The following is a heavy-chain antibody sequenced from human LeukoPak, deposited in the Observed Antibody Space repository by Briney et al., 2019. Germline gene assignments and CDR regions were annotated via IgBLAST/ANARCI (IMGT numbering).Heavy chain of an antibody. CDR2: TYSGGST. D-gene: IGHD3-22*01. CDR3: ARDQYYYDSSAEGGAFDI. J-gene: IGHJ3*02. Sequence: TGGSLRLSCIASRFTVSSTYMSWVRQAPGKGLEWVSVTYSGGSTYYADSVKGRCTISRDNAKNSLYLQMNSLRAEDTAVYYCARDQYYYDSSAEGGAFDIWGQGTMVTVSS. V-gene: IGHV3-66*01. CDR1: RFTVSSTY.